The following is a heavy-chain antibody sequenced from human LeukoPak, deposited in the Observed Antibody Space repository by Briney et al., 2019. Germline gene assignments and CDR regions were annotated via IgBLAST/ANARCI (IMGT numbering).Heavy chain of an antibody. CDR3: ARKRLYGGFDY. CDR1: GDSIITYW. J-gene: IGHJ4*02. V-gene: IGHV5-51*01. D-gene: IGHD3-16*01. Sequence: GESLKICCEVSGDSIITYWIGCVRQMPGEGLEWMGIIYLGDCDTRYSPSFQGQVTISADTSISTAYLQWSSLKASDTAMYYCARKRLYGGFDYWGQGTLVTVSS. CDR2: IYLGDCDT.